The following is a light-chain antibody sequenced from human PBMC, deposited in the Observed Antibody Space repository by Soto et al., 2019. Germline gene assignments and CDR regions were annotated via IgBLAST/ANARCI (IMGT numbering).Light chain of an antibody. J-gene: IGLJ1*01. CDR3: SSFAGSNYV. CDR1: ISDVGGNKF. Sequence: QSVLTPPASVSGAPGQAIRISCTGNISDVGGNKFVSWYQQYPGKAPKLMLCDVSNRPSGVPNRFSGSKSGNTASLTISGLQAEDEADYYCSSFAGSNYVFGTGTKVTVL. V-gene: IGLV2-14*03. CDR2: DVS.